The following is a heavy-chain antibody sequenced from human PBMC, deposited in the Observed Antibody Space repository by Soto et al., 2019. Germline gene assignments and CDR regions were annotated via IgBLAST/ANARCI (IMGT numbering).Heavy chain of an antibody. CDR1: GFTFDDYA. V-gene: IGHV3-9*01. CDR3: VKDLYSSSRYWPAQH. D-gene: IGHD6-13*01. Sequence: EVQLVESGGGLVQPGRSLRLSCAASGFTFDDYAMHWLRQAPGKGLEWVSGISGNSGSIGYADYVKGRFTVSRDNAKNSLYLQMNRQRAEDTAVYYCVKDLYSSSRYWPAQHWGQGTLVTVSS. J-gene: IGHJ1*01. CDR2: ISGNSGSI.